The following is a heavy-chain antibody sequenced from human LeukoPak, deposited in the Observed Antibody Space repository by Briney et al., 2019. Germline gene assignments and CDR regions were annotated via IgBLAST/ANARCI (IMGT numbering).Heavy chain of an antibody. CDR2: ISAYNGNT. CDR3: ARIYSVDWLLLPPYYFDY. CDR1: GYTFTSYG. Sequence: ASVKVSCKASGYTFTSYGISWVRQAPGQGLEWMGWISAYNGNTNYAQKLQGRVTMTTDTSTRTDYMELRSLRSDDTAVYYCARIYSVDWLLLPPYYFDYWGQGTLVTVSS. J-gene: IGHJ4*02. D-gene: IGHD3-9*01. V-gene: IGHV1-18*01.